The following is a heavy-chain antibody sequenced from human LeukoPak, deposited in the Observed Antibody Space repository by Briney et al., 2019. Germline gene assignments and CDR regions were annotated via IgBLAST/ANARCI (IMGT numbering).Heavy chain of an antibody. D-gene: IGHD7-27*01. CDR2: ISSSSSTI. CDR3: ARASGEEVDY. J-gene: IGHJ4*02. V-gene: IGHV3-48*04. Sequence: PGRSLRLSCAASGFTFSSYGMHWVRQAPGKGLEWVSYISSSSSTIYYADSVKGRFTISRDNAKNSLYLQMNSLRAEDTAVYYCARASGEEVDYWGQGTLVTVSS. CDR1: GFTFSSYG.